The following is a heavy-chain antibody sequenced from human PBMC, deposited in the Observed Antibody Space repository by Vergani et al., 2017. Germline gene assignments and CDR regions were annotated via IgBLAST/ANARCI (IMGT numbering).Heavy chain of an antibody. J-gene: IGHJ6*02. D-gene: IGHD6-13*01. Sequence: QVQSVQSGAEVKKSGASVKVSCKASGDTFSDYYIHWVRQAPGQGLEWMAWINPNTGGTNYAQKFQGRVTMTRDTSISTAYMELSRLTSDDTAVYYCARELAAVSYYYGMDVWGQGTTVTVSS. CDR1: GDTFSDYY. CDR3: ARELAAVSYYYGMDV. CDR2: INPNTGGT. V-gene: IGHV1-2*02.